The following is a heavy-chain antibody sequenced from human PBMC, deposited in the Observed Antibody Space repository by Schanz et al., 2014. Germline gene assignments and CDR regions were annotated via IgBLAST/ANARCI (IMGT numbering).Heavy chain of an antibody. CDR3: ARDRGYCSGGSCLTFDY. D-gene: IGHD2-15*01. Sequence: QVQLVESGGGVVQPGGSLRLSCAASGFTFRDYYMSWIRQAPGKGLEWVSDISSGSSYANYADSVKGRFTISRDNSENTLYLQMNSLRAEDTAVYYCARDRGYCSGGSCLTFDYWGQGTLVTVSS. V-gene: IGHV3-11*05. CDR2: ISSGSSYA. CDR1: GFTFRDYY. J-gene: IGHJ4*02.